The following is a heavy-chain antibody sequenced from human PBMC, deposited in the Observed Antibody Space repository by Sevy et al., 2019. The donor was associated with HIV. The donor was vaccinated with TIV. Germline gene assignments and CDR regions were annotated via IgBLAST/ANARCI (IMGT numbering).Heavy chain of an antibody. CDR3: TRVRGTISSLYYFGMDV. CDR1: GFTFGDYA. CDR2: IRSKTFGGTT. D-gene: IGHD3-10*01. V-gene: IGHV3-49*04. Sequence: GGSLRLSCTTSGFTFGDYAMSWVRQAPGEGLDWVGLIRSKTFGGTTEYAASVTGRFSISRDDSKNIAYLQMNSLKNDDTAVYYCTRVRGTISSLYYFGMDVWGQGTTVTVSS. J-gene: IGHJ6*02.